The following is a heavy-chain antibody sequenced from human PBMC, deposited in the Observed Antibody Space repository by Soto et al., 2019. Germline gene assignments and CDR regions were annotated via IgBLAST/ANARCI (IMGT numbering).Heavy chain of an antibody. CDR1: GGTFSSYT. CDR3: ARDGTQLYRGAFDY. CDR2: IIPILGIA. Sequence: QVQLVQSGAEVKKPGSSVKVSCKASGGTFSSYTISWVRQAPGQGLEWMGRIIPILGIANYAQKFQGRVTITADKSTSTADMELSSLRSEDTAVYYCARDGTQLYRGAFDYWGQGTLVTVSS. V-gene: IGHV1-69*08. D-gene: IGHD2-8*01. J-gene: IGHJ4*02.